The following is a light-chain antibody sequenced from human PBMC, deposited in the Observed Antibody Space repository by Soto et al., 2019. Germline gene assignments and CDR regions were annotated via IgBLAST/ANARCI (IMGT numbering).Light chain of an antibody. CDR3: QQYNNFSWT. J-gene: IGKJ1*01. CDR2: RAS. V-gene: IGKV1-5*03. Sequence: DIQMTQSPSTLSASVGDKVTITCRASRDIDILLAWYQQNPGKAPKFLISRASILESGVPSRCSGSGSGTEFTLTISSLQPDDFATYYGQQYNNFSWTFGQGTKVESK. CDR1: RDIDIL.